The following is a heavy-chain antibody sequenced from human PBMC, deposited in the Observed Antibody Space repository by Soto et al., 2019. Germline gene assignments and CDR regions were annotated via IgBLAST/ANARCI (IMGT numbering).Heavy chain of an antibody. CDR3: ARHRRSPAEYYFDS. CDR2: ISSSSTYI. CDR1: GFTISSYS. Sequence: GGSLRLTCAASGFTISSYSMNWVRQAPGKGLEWVSSISSSSTYISYAGSLKGRFTISRDNAKNSLYLQMNSLRAEDTAVYYCARHRRSPAEYYFDSWGQGTLVTVSS. V-gene: IGHV3-21*01. J-gene: IGHJ4*02.